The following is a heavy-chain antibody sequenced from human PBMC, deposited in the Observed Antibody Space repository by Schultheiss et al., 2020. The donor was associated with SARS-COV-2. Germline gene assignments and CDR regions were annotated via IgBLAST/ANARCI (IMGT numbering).Heavy chain of an antibody. D-gene: IGHD3-10*01. CDR3: ARAGIHYFSDYYLDS. CDR2: ISYYGSVK. J-gene: IGHJ4*02. Sequence: GGSLRLSCAASGISFSDYDMNWVRQAPGKGLEWVASISYYGSVKWYADSVKGRFTISRDNGKNTLYLQMNSLRREDTAVYYCARAGIHYFSDYYLDSWGQGTLVTVSS. V-gene: IGHV3-30*01. CDR1: GISFSDYD.